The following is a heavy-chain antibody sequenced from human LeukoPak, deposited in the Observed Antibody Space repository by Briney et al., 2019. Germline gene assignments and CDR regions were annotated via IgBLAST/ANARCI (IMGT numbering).Heavy chain of an antibody. CDR2: ISAYNGNT. Sequence: GASVKVSCKASGYTFTSYGISWVRQAPGQGLEWMGWISAYNGNTNYAQKLQGRVTMSTDTSTSTGYMELRSLRSDDTAVYYCARLVVGGSSWYLNYYYYMDVWGKGTTVTISS. V-gene: IGHV1-18*01. CDR3: ARLVVGGSSWYLNYYYYMDV. CDR1: GYTFTSYG. D-gene: IGHD6-13*01. J-gene: IGHJ6*03.